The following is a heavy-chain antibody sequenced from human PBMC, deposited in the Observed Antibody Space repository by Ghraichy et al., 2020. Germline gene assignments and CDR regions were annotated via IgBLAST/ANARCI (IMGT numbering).Heavy chain of an antibody. CDR1: GDSVSSNSAA. J-gene: IGHJ6*02. CDR3: ARDHEYCTNGVCVGIGGMDV. D-gene: IGHD2-8*01. CDR2: TYYRSKWYN. Sequence: SQTLSLTCAISGDSVSSNSAAWNWIRQSPSRGLEWLGRTYYRSKWYNDYAVSVKSRITINPDTSKNQFSLQLNSVTPEDTAVYYCARDHEYCTNGVCVGIGGMDVWGQGTTVTVSS. V-gene: IGHV6-1*01.